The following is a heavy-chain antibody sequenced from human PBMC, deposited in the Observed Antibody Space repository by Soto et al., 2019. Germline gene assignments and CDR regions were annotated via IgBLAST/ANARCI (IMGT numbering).Heavy chain of an antibody. CDR3: ARAEVDMPTP. V-gene: IGHV3-66*01. CDR1: DFPVPTNN. CDR2: IYTNGGT. D-gene: IGHD2-15*01. Sequence: EMYLVDSGGGLVQPGGSLRPPVAAPDFPVPTNNIIGFPQPPGKGLEWVSVIYTNGGTLYADSVKGRFTISRDNSMNTVYLQMNSLRVEDTAVYYCARAEVDMPTPWGQGTLVTVSS. J-gene: IGHJ5*02.